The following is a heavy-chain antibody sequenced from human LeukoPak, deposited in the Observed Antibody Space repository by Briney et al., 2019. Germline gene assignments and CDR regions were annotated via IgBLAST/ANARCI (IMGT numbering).Heavy chain of an antibody. J-gene: IGHJ4*02. Sequence: GGSLRLSCAASGFTFSSYAMHWVRQAPGKELEWVAVISYDGSNKYYADSVKGRFTISRDNSKNTLYLQMNSLRAEDTAVYYCARGLREWELLGVSNFDYWGQGTLVTVSS. V-gene: IGHV3-30-3*01. CDR2: ISYDGSNK. D-gene: IGHD1-26*01. CDR1: GFTFSSYA. CDR3: ARGLREWELLGVSNFDY.